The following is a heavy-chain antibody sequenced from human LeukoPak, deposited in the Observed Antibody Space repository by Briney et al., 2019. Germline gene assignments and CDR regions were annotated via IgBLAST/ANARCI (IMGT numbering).Heavy chain of an antibody. J-gene: IGHJ3*02. Sequence: GGSLRLSCAASGFTFDDYAMHWVRQAPGKGLEWVSGISWNSGSIGYADSVKGRFTISRDNAKNSLYLQMNSLRAEDTALYHCAKDRTITGDSAFDIWGQGTMVTVSS. CDR2: ISWNSGSI. CDR1: GFTFDDYA. D-gene: IGHD7-27*01. CDR3: AKDRTITGDSAFDI. V-gene: IGHV3-9*01.